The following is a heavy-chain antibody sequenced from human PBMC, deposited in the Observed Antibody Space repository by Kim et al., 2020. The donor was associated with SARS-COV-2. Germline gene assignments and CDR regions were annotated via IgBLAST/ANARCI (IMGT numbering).Heavy chain of an antibody. V-gene: IGHV1-3*01. CDR2: INAGNGNT. CDR3: ARGAAGVSYHTY. Sequence: ASVKVSCKASGYTFSSFAIHWVRQAPGQSPEWMGWINAGNGNTEYSQKFQDRVTIARETSATTAYMELSSLTSEDTAVYYCARGAAGVSYHTYWGQGTRV. J-gene: IGHJ4*02. D-gene: IGHD3-16*01. CDR1: GYTFSSFA.